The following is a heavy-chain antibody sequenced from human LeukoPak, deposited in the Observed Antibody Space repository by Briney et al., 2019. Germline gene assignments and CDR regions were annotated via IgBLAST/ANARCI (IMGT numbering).Heavy chain of an antibody. Sequence: PSETLSLTCTVSGGSISSGGYYWGWIRQPPGKGLEWIGSIYYSGSTYYNPSLKSRVTISVDTSRNQFSLKLSSVTAADTAVYYCARHALEFPRITIFGVVTAFDYWGQGTLVTVSS. CDR3: ARHALEFPRITIFGVVTAFDY. CDR1: GGSISSGGYY. J-gene: IGHJ4*02. CDR2: IYYSGST. D-gene: IGHD3-3*01. V-gene: IGHV4-39*01.